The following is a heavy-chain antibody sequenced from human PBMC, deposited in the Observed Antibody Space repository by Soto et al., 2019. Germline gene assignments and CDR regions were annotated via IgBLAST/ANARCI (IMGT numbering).Heavy chain of an antibody. Sequence: QVQLVQSGDEVKKPGASVKVSCKASGYIFVNYGIAWVRQAPGQGLEWMGWISPYTGNTHSATKVQGRLTMTTDTYTSTAYMDLGSLTSDDTAVYYFVMVDNYVTPTPQDVWGQGTTVTVSS. CDR1: GYIFVNYG. CDR3: VMVDNYVTPTPQDV. V-gene: IGHV1-18*01. J-gene: IGHJ6*02. D-gene: IGHD3-16*01. CDR2: ISPYTGNT.